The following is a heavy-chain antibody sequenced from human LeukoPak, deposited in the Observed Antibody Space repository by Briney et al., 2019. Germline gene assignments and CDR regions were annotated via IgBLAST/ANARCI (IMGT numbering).Heavy chain of an antibody. D-gene: IGHD2-2*03. Sequence: GRSLRLSCAASGFTFSSYAMSWVRQAPGKGLEWVSAISGSGGSTYYADSVKGRFTISRDNSKNTLYLQMNSLRAEDTAVYYCARLDIVVVPAATADYWGQGTLVTVSS. CDR1: GFTFSSYA. J-gene: IGHJ4*02. CDR3: ARLDIVVVPAATADY. CDR2: ISGSGGST. V-gene: IGHV3-23*01.